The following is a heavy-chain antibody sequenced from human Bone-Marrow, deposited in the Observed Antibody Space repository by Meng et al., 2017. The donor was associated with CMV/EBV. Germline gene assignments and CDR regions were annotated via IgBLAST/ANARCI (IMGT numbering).Heavy chain of an antibody. CDR2: ISWNSGSI. V-gene: IGHV3-9*01. D-gene: IGHD2-21*01. CDR3: AREGRCGGDCYFPRD. J-gene: IGHJ4*02. Sequence: SLKISCVASGFTFDDYAMHWVRQAPGKGLEWVSGISWNSGSIGYADSVKGRFTISRDNAKNSLYLQMNSLRAEDTAVYYCAREGRCGGDCYFPRDWGQGTRVTVYS. CDR1: GFTFDDYA.